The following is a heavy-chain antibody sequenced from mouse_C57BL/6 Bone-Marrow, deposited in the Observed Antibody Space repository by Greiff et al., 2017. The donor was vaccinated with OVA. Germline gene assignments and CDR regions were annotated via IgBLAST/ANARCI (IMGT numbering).Heavy chain of an antibody. Sequence: VQLQESGPGLVQPSQSLSITCTVSGFSLTSYGVHWVRQSPGKGLEWLGVIWSGGSTDYNAAFISRLSISKDNSKSQLFFKMNSLQADATAIYYCASSTMITTEVDYWGQGTALTVSS. CDR2: IWSGGST. D-gene: IGHD2-4*01. V-gene: IGHV2-2*01. CDR3: ASSTMITTEVDY. CDR1: GFSLTSYG. J-gene: IGHJ2*01.